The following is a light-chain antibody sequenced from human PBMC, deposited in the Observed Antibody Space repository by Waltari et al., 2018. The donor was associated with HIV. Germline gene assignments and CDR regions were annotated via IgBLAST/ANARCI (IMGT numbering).Light chain of an antibody. J-gene: IGLJ6*01. Sequence: QSGLRQPPSTSRPPGQRVVISCSGSNSNVGKNYVSWFQQLPGAAPRRLIYRNDRRPSGVPDRFTSAKSGSSASLVISGLRSDDEAEYFCASWDDAVSSWLFGGGTKLTVL. CDR1: NSNVGKNY. CDR3: ASWDDAVSSWL. V-gene: IGLV1-47*01. CDR2: RND.